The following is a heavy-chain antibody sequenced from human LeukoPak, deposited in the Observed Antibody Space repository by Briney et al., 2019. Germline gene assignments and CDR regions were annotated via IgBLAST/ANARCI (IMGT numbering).Heavy chain of an antibody. J-gene: IGHJ2*01. CDR1: GFTFSSYS. Sequence: KTGGSLRLSCAASGFTFSSYSMNWVRQAPGKGLEWVSSISSSSSYIYYADSVKGRFTISRDNAKNSLYLQMNSLRAEDTAVYYCARDLVSEVAPSLHYLNWYFDLWGRGTLVTVSS. V-gene: IGHV3-21*01. CDR3: ARDLVSEVAPSLHYLNWYFDL. CDR2: ISSSSSYI. D-gene: IGHD2-2*01.